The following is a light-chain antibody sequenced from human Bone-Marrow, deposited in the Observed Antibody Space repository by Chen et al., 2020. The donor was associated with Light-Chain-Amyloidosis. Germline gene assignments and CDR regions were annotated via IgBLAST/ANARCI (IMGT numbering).Light chain of an antibody. CDR3: QQYNNWPPLT. CDR2: GAS. V-gene: IGKV3-15*01. CDR1: QRVSSN. Sequence: EILLTQSPSTLSVSQGERATLSCRASQRVSSNLAWSQQKPGQAPRLLIYGASTRATGIPARVSGSGSGTEFTRTISSLQSEDFAVYYCQQYNNWPPLTFGGGTKVEIK. J-gene: IGKJ4*01.